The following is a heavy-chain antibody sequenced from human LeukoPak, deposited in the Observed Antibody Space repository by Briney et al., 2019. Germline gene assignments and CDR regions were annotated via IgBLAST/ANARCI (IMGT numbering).Heavy chain of an antibody. CDR2: ISSSSSYT. Sequence: KPGRSLRLSCAASGFTFSDYYMNWIRQAPGKGLEWVSYISSSSSYTNYADSVKGRFTISRDNAKNSLYLQMNSLRAEDTAVYYCARSQDTVAVDYFDYWGQGTLVTVSS. CDR3: ARSQDTVAVDYFDY. D-gene: IGHD6-19*01. CDR1: GFTFSDYY. V-gene: IGHV3-11*03. J-gene: IGHJ4*02.